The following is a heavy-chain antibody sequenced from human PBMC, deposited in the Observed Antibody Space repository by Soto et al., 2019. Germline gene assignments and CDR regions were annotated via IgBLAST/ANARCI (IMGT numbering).Heavy chain of an antibody. V-gene: IGHV3-7*03. D-gene: IGHD3-22*01. CDR1: GFTFSSYW. J-gene: IGHJ4*02. CDR2: IKLDGSEK. Sequence: EVHLVESGGGSVQPGGSLRLSCAASGFTFSSYWMTWVRQAPGKGLEWVANIKLDGSEKYYVDSVKGRFTISRDNAKTSVYLQMNSRRAEDTAVYYCARGSTGYDGNNHYYSVGGAYWGRGTLVTVSS. CDR3: ARGSTGYDGNNHYYSVGGAY.